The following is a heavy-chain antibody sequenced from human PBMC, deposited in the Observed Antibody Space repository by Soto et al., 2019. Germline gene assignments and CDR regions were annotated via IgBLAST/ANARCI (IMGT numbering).Heavy chain of an antibody. V-gene: IGHV4-34*01. CDR3: ARGFVVVFGSKHHRSGDWFDP. CDR2: INHSGST. Sequence: SETLSLTCAVYGGSFSGYYWSWIRQPPGKGLEWIGDINHSGSTNYNPSLKSRVTISVDTSKNQFSLKLSSVTAADTAVYYCARGFVVVFGSKHHRSGDWFDPWGQGTLVTVSS. D-gene: IGHD2-15*01. CDR1: GGSFSGYY. J-gene: IGHJ5*02.